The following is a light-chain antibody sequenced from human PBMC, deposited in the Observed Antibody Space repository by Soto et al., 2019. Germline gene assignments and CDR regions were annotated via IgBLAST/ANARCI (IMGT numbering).Light chain of an antibody. CDR3: HQYNTWPPMWA. CDR2: GAS. V-gene: IGKV3-15*01. CDR1: RNINTN. Sequence: IVMTQSPAILSVSPGEGATLSCRASRNINTNVAWYQQRPGQAPRLLIYGASTRATGIPARFSGSGSGTDFTLNLSSLQSEDLAVYFCHQYNTWPPMWASGQGTRVELK. J-gene: IGKJ1*01.